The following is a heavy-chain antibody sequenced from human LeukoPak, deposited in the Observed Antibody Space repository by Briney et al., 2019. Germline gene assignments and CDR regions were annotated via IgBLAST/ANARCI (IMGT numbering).Heavy chain of an antibody. CDR3: ARGRWNWNYGRADAFDI. Sequence: GGSLRLSCAASGFTFSSYSMNWVRQAPGKGLEWVSSISSSSSYIYSADSVKGRFTISRDNAKNSLYLQMNSLRAEDTAVYYCARGRWNWNYGRADAFDIWGQGTMVTVSS. D-gene: IGHD1-7*01. V-gene: IGHV3-21*01. CDR1: GFTFSSYS. J-gene: IGHJ3*02. CDR2: ISSSSSYI.